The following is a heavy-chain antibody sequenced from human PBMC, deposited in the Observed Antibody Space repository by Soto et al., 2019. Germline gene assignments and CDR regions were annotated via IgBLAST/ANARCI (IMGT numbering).Heavy chain of an antibody. Sequence: VASVKVSCKASGYTFTSYGISWVRQAPGQGLEWMGWISAYNGNTNYAQKLQGRVTMTTDTSMSTAYMELRSLRSDDTAVYYCARDGMDHDLYYYYGMDVWGQGTTVTVS. CDR2: ISAYNGNT. D-gene: IGHD1-1*01. CDR1: GYTFTSYG. V-gene: IGHV1-18*01. J-gene: IGHJ6*02. CDR3: ARDGMDHDLYYYYGMDV.